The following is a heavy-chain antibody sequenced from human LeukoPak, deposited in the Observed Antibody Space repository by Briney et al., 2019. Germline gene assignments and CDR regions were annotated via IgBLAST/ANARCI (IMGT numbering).Heavy chain of an antibody. J-gene: IGHJ4*02. V-gene: IGHV4-39*01. CDR1: GGPISGSSYY. CDR3: VRQYCSSTSCYFDY. D-gene: IGHD2-2*01. CDR2: IYYSGST. Sequence: SETLSLTCTVSGGPISGSSYYWGWIRQPPGKGLEWIGSIYYSGSTYYNPSLKSRVTISGETSKNQFSLKLSSVTAADTAVYYCVRQYCSSTSCYFDYWGQGTLVTVSS.